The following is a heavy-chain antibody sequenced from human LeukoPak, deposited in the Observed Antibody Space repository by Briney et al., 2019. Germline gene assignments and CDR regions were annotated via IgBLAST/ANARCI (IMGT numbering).Heavy chain of an antibody. D-gene: IGHD6-13*01. CDR3: AKDSGSSWTNWFDP. Sequence: GRSLRLSCAASGFTFSNYAMHWVRQAPGKGLEWVSAISGSGGSTYYADSVKGRFTISRDNSKNTLYLQMNSLRAEDTAVYYCAKDSGSSWTNWFDPWGQGTLVTVSS. J-gene: IGHJ5*02. V-gene: IGHV3-23*01. CDR2: ISGSGGST. CDR1: GFTFSNYA.